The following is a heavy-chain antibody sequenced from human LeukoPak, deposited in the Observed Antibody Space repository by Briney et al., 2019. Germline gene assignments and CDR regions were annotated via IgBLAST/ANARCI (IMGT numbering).Heavy chain of an antibody. CDR2: ISAYNGNT. CDR1: GYTFTSYG. D-gene: IGHD2-2*01. Sequence: ASVKVSCKASGYTFTSYGISWVRQAPGQGLEWMGWISAYNGNTNYAQKLQGRVTMTTDTSTSTAYIELRSLRSDDTAVYYCARDPLTCSSTSCYWDYYYYVDVWGKGTTVTISS. J-gene: IGHJ6*03. CDR3: ARDPLTCSSTSCYWDYYYYVDV. V-gene: IGHV1-18*01.